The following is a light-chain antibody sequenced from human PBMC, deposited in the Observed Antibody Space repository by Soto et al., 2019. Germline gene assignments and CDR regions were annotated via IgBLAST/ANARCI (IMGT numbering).Light chain of an antibody. Sequence: QAVVTQPPSVSGAPGQRVTISCTGSSSNIGAGFDVHWYQHLPGTAPKLLIYANTNWPSGVPDRFSGSKSGTSASLAITGLQAEDEADYYCQSYDNALTVFGGGTKVTVL. CDR3: QSYDNALTV. J-gene: IGLJ2*01. V-gene: IGLV1-40*01. CDR1: SSNIGAGFD. CDR2: ANT.